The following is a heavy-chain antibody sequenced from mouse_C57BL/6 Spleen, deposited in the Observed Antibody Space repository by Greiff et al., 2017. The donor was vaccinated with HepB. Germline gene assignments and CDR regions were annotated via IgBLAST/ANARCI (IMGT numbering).Heavy chain of an antibody. D-gene: IGHD2-4*01. J-gene: IGHJ3*01. CDR2: INPNNGGT. CDR1: GYTFTDYY. V-gene: IGHV1-26*01. Sequence: EVQLQHSGPELVKPGASVKISCKASGYTFTDYYMNWVKQSHGKSLEWIGDINPNNGGTSYNQKFKGKATSTVDKASSTAYMELRSLTSEDAEVYYCSSERVYYDYDGGFAYWGQGTLVTVSA. CDR3: SSERVYYDYDGGFAY.